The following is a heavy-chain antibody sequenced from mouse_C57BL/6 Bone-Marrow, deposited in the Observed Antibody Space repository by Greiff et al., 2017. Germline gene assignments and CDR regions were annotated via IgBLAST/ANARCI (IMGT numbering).Heavy chain of an antibody. CDR1: GFTFSSYG. CDR3: ARRGDGNYVAY. CDR2: ISSGGSYT. Sequence: DVQLQESGGDLVKPGGSLKLSCAASGFTFSSYGMSWVRQTPDKRLEWVATISSGGSYTYYPDSVKGRFTISRDNAKNTLYLQMSSLKSEDTAMYYCARRGDGNYVAYWGQGTLVTVSA. V-gene: IGHV5-6*01. J-gene: IGHJ3*01. D-gene: IGHD2-1*01.